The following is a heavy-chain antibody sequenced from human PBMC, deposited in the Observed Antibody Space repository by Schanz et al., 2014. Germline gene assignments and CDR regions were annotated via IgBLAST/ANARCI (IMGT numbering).Heavy chain of an antibody. CDR1: GYRVRDVS. D-gene: IGHD3-10*01. J-gene: IGHJ4*02. CDR2: FDLEQGQT. Sequence: QVDLIQTGAEVGKPGASVKVSCKVSGYRVRDVSIHWVRAVPGRGLQWLGGFDLEQGQTIYAHEFQGRVIMTEDTSTDTAYLELSSLTSDDTAVYYCTFPTCPFYGSGSCFNYWGPGTLVTVSS. V-gene: IGHV1-24*01. CDR3: TFPTCPFYGSGSCFNY.